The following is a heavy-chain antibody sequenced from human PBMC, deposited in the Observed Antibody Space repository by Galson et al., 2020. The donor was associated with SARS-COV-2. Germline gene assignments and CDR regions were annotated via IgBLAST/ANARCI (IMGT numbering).Heavy chain of an antibody. V-gene: IGHV4-39*07. Sequence: SETLSLTCTVSGGSISSSSYYWGWIRQPPGKGLEWIGSIYYSGSTYYNPSLKSRVTISVDTSKNQFSLKLSSVTAADTAVYYCARDRRGNSSYWGQGTLVTVSS. CDR3: ARDRRGNSSY. CDR1: GGSISSSSYY. CDR2: IYYSGST. D-gene: IGHD2-21*02. J-gene: IGHJ4*02.